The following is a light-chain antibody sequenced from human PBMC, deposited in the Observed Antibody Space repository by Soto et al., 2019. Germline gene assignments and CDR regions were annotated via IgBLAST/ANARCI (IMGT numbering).Light chain of an antibody. CDR2: GTA. V-gene: IGKV3-20*01. J-gene: IGKJ4*01. CDR1: QSVSSN. CDR3: QQYGSSPSS. Sequence: ETVMTQSPATLSVSPGEGATLSCRASQSVSSNLAWYQQKPGQAPRLLIYGTASRATDIPDRFSGSGSGTDFTLTISRLEPEDFAVYYCQQYGSSPSSFGGGTKVDI.